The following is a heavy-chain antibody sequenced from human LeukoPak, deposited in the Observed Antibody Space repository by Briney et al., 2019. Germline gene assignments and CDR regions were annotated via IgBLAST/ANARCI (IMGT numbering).Heavy chain of an antibody. CDR1: GGSISGYY. D-gene: IGHD3-22*01. J-gene: IGHJ4*02. CDR2: IYYSGST. Sequence: PSETLSLTCTVSGGSISGYYWSWIRQPPGKGLEWIGYIYYSGSTNYNPSLRGRVTVSVDTSKNHFSLKLSSVTAADTAVYYCARLNYYDSGGYYYDDYWGQGTLVTVSS. V-gene: IGHV4-59*01. CDR3: ARLNYYDSGGYYYDDY.